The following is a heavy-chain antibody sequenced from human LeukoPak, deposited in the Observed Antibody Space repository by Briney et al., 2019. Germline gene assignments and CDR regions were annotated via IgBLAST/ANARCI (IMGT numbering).Heavy chain of an antibody. D-gene: IGHD3-22*01. CDR3: TRTRWTSGYYFDY. CDR1: GFTLNNYA. J-gene: IGHJ4*02. V-gene: IGHV3-23*01. Sequence: PGGSLRLSCAASGFTLNNYAMGWVRQAPGKGLEWVSAISGSGSSTYYTDSVKGRFTISRDNSKNTLFLQMNSLRVEDTAVYYCTRTRWTSGYYFDYWGQGTLVTVSS. CDR2: ISGSGSST.